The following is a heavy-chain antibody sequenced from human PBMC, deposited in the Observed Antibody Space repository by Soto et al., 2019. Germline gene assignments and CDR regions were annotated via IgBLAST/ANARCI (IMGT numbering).Heavy chain of an antibody. CDR1: GFTFDDYA. CDR2: ISWNSGSI. J-gene: IGHJ4*02. D-gene: IGHD1-26*01. Sequence: PGGSLRLSCAASGFTFDDYAMHWVRQAPGEGLEWVSGISWNSGSIGYADSVKGRFTISRDNAKNSLYLQMNSLRAEDTALYYCAKGGSGSYEDYWGQGTLVTVSS. V-gene: IGHV3-9*01. CDR3: AKGGSGSYEDY.